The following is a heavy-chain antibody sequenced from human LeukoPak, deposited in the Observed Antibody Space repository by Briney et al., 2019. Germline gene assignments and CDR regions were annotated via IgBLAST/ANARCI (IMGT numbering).Heavy chain of an antibody. CDR3: ARRYRFGELLSPFDY. CDR1: GYTFTNYW. Sequence: GESLKISCKASGYTFTNYWIGWVRQMPGKGLEWMGIIYPGDSDTRYSPSFQGQVTISADKSISTAYLQWSSLKASDTAMYYCARRYRFGELLSPFDYWGQGTLVTVSS. J-gene: IGHJ4*02. V-gene: IGHV5-51*01. CDR2: IYPGDSDT. D-gene: IGHD3-10*01.